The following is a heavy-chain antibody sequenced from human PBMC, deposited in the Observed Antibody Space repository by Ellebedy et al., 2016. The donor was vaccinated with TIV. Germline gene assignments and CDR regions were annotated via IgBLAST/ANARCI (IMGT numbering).Heavy chain of an antibody. Sequence: PGGSLRLSCAASGFSFRSYWMGWVRQAPGKGLEWVANIYQDGSDQYYVESVKGRFTISRDNANKSLFLQMNSLRVEDTAVYYCARRGSYGDYAVQVNSWFDAWGQGTLVTVSS. CDR3: ARRGSYGDYAVQVNSWFDA. V-gene: IGHV3-7*01. CDR1: GFSFRSYW. CDR2: IYQDGSDQ. D-gene: IGHD4-17*01. J-gene: IGHJ5*02.